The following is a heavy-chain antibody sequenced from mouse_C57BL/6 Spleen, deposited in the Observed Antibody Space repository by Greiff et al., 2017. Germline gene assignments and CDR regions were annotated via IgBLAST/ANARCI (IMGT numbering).Heavy chain of an antibody. V-gene: IGHV5-17*01. J-gene: IGHJ4*01. CDR1: GFTFSDYG. Sequence: EVHLVESGGGLVKPGGSLKLSCAASGFTFSDYGMHWVRQAPEKGLEWVAYISTGSSTIYYADTVKGRFTISRDNAKNTLFLQMTSLRSEDTAMYYCARGGLLYAMDYWGQGTSVTGSS. CDR3: ARGGLLYAMDY. D-gene: IGHD1-1*01. CDR2: ISTGSSTI.